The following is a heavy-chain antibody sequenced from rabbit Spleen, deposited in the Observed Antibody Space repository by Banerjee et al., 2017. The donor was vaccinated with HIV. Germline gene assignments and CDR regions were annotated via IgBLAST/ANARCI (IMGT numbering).Heavy chain of an antibody. CDR2: IDPVFGIT. J-gene: IGHJ4*01. CDR3: ARDGAGGSYFAL. D-gene: IGHD8-1*01. CDR1: GFSFSSTYD. Sequence: QEQLVESGGGLVQPEGSLTLTCTASGFSFSSTYDIYWVRQAPGKGLEWIGYIDPVFGITYYANWVNGRFSISRENAQNTVFLQMTSLTAADTATYFCARDGAGGSYFALWGPGTLVTVS. V-gene: IGHV1S45*01.